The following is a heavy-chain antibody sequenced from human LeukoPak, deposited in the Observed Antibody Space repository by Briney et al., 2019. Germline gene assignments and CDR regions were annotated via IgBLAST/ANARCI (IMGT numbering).Heavy chain of an antibody. CDR3: ARPYDSSGYYYAFDI. Sequence: NPSETLSLTCTVSNGSITSISYYWGWIPQPPGKGLQWIVSVYYSGPNYYNPSLQSRLTMSLDTSKNQISLHLSSVTAADTAVYYCARPYDSSGYYYAFDIWGQGTMVTVSS. D-gene: IGHD3-22*01. CDR2: VYYSGPN. J-gene: IGHJ3*02. CDR1: NGSITSISYY. V-gene: IGHV4-39*01.